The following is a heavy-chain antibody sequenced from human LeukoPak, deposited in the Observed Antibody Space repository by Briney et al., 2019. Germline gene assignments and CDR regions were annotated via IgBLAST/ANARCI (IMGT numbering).Heavy chain of an antibody. D-gene: IGHD6-6*01. V-gene: IGHV4-30-2*01. Sequence: PSETLSLTCAVSGGSISSGGYSWSWIRQPPGKGLEWIGYIYHSGSTYYNPSLKSRVTISVDRSKNQFSLKLSSVTAADTAVYYCARVLSIAASVFDPWGQGTLVTVSS. CDR2: IYHSGST. CDR1: GGSISSGGYS. CDR3: ARVLSIAASVFDP. J-gene: IGHJ5*02.